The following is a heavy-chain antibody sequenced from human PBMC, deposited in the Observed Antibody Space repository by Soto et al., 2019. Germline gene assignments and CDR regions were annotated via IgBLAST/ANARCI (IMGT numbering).Heavy chain of an antibody. D-gene: IGHD1-26*01. V-gene: IGHV3-15*01. CDR3: TSDLLGATGSGY. Sequence: PGGSPRLSCTASGFTFSNAWMTWVRQAPGKGLEWVGRIKRKTDGGTVDYAAPVKGRFSISRDDSKNTLYLQMNSLKTEDTAMYYCTSDLLGATGSGYWGQGSLVTVSS. CDR1: GFTFSNAW. CDR2: IKRKTDGGTV. J-gene: IGHJ4*02.